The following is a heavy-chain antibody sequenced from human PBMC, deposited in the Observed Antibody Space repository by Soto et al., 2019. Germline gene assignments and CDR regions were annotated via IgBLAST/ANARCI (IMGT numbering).Heavy chain of an antibody. Sequence: QVQLVESGGGVVQPGRSLRLSCAASGFTFSSYGMHWVRQAPGKGLEWVAVISYDGSNKYYADSVKGRFTISRDNCKNTRYLQMNSLRAEDTAVYYCAKDYGGNLDACDIWGQGTMVTVSS. V-gene: IGHV3-30*18. J-gene: IGHJ3*02. CDR2: ISYDGSNK. CDR1: GFTFSSYG. D-gene: IGHD4-17*01. CDR3: AKDYGGNLDACDI.